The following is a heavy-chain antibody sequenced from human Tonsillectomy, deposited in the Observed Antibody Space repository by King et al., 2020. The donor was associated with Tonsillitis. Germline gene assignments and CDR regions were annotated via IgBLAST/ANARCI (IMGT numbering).Heavy chain of an antibody. CDR2: INPNSGGT. CDR3: ARVGRGISDTYYYDSSGFSYYYYGMDV. J-gene: IGHJ6*02. V-gene: IGHV1-2*02. Sequence: VQLVESGAEVKKPGASVKVSCKASGYTFTGYYMHWVRQAPGQGLEWTGWINPNSGGTNYAQKFQGRVTMTRDTSISTAYMELSRLRSDDTAVYYCARVGRGISDTYYYDSSGFSYYYYGMDVWGQGTTVTVSS. D-gene: IGHD3-22*01. CDR1: GYTFTGYY.